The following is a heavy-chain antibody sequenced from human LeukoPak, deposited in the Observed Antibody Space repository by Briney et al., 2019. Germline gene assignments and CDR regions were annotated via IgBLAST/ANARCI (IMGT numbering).Heavy chain of an antibody. CDR2: SYYSGST. D-gene: IGHD2-21*02. J-gene: IGHJ4*02. CDR1: GGSITSYY. Sequence: PSETLSLTCSVSGGSITSYYWSWIRQPPGKGLEWIGYSYYSGSTNSNPSLKSRVTISVDASKNQSSLKLSSVTAADTAVYYCARGVTAIQILDYWGQGTLVTVSS. V-gene: IGHV4-59*01. CDR3: ARGVTAIQILDY.